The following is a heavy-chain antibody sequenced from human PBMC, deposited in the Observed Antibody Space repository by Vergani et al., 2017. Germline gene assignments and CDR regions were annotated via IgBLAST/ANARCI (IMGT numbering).Heavy chain of an antibody. CDR1: GFTFSSHA. V-gene: IGHV3-23*01. J-gene: IGHJ4*02. Sequence: EVQLLQSEGAVVQPGGSLRLSCVASGFTFSSHAMSWVRQGHGQGLEWVSSIKNTGDSTHYADSVKGRFTISRDNSKNTLYLQMNSLRAEDTAVYYCARGPISRVRFLEWLLIYWGQGTLVTVSS. D-gene: IGHD3-3*01. CDR2: IKNTGDST. CDR3: ARGPISRVRFLEWLLIY.